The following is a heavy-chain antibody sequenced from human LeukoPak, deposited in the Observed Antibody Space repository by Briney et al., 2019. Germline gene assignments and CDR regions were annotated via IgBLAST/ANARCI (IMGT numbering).Heavy chain of an antibody. V-gene: IGHV4-39*07. CDR1: GGSISSSSYY. CDR2: IYYSGST. J-gene: IGHJ4*02. Sequence: PSETLSLTCTVSGGSISSSSYYWGWIRQPPGKGLEWIGRIYYSGSTYYNPSLKSRVTISVDTSKNQFSLKLSSVTAADTAVYYCARAPYPLYTAPFDYWGQGTLVTVSS. CDR3: ARAPYPLYTAPFDY. D-gene: IGHD2-2*02.